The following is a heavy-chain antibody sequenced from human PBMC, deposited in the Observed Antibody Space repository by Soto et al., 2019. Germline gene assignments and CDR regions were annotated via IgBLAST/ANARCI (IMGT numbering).Heavy chain of an antibody. J-gene: IGHJ1*01. CDR1: GYTFTSYG. D-gene: IGHD2-2*01. CDR2: ISAYNGNT. Sequence: ASVKVSCKASGYTFTSYGISWVRQAPGQGLEWMGWISAYNGNTNYAQKLQGRVTMTTDTSTSTAYMELRSLRSYDTAVYYCARGSPCSSISCYATRSAQHWVHSPLATVSS. CDR3: ARGSPCSSISCYATRSAQH. V-gene: IGHV1-18*01.